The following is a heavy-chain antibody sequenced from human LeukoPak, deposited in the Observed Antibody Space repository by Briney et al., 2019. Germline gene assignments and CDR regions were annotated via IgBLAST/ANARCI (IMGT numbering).Heavy chain of an antibody. V-gene: IGHV3-53*01. CDR2: IYSGEST. CDR3: ARVGDHYHWYFDL. CDR1: GFTVSTKY. Sequence: GGSLRLSCAASGFTVSTKYMSWVRQAPGKGLEWVSIIYSGESTYYAESVKGRFIVSRDNSKNTLYLQMNSLSVDDTAVYSCARVGDHYHWYFDLWGRGTLVTVSS. D-gene: IGHD3-10*01. J-gene: IGHJ2*01.